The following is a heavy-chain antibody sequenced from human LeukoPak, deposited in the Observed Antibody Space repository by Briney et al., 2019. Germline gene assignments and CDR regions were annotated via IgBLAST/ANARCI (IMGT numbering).Heavy chain of an antibody. J-gene: IGHJ4*02. CDR2: IYYSGST. CDR1: GDSISTSSYY. CDR3: ARSYYYDYRQIDY. V-gene: IGHV4-39*01. Sequence: SETLSLTSTVSGDSISTSSYYWGWIRQPPGKGLEWLGSIYYSGSTYYNPSLKSRVTISVDTSKNQFSLNLYSVTAADTAVFYCARSYYYDYRQIDYWGQGTLVTVSS. D-gene: IGHD3-22*01.